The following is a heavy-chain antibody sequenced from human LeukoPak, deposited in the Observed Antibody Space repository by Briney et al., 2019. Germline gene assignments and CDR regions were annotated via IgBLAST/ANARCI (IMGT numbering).Heavy chain of an antibody. CDR1: GGSFSGYY. CDR2: INHSGST. V-gene: IGHV4-34*01. J-gene: IGHJ4*02. D-gene: IGHD3-9*01. CDR3: ARAVDYDILTGYFIFDY. Sequence: SETLSLTCAVYGGSFSGYYWSWIRQPPGKGLEWIGEINHSGSTNYNPSLKSRATISVDTSKNQFSLKLSSVTAADTAVYYCARAVDYDILTGYFIFDYWGQGTLVTVSS.